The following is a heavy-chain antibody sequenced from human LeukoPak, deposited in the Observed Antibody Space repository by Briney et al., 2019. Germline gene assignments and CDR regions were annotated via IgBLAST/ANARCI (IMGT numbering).Heavy chain of an antibody. CDR1: GGSISSYY. V-gene: IGHV4-4*07. D-gene: IGHD3-3*01. Sequence: SETLSLTCTVSGGSISSYYWSWIRQPAGKGLEWIGRIYTSGSTNYNPSLKSRVTISVDTSKNQFSLKLSSVTAADTAVYYCARVGTPGYDFWSGYQVFDYWGQGTLVTVSS. CDR2: IYTSGST. CDR3: ARVGTPGYDFWSGYQVFDY. J-gene: IGHJ4*02.